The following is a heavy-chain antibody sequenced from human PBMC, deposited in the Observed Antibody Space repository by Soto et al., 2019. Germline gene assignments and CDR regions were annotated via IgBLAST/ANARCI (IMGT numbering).Heavy chain of an antibody. V-gene: IGHV1-69*01. CDR1: GGTFSSYA. Sequence: QVQLVQSGAEVKKPGSSVKVSCKASGGTFSSYAISWVRQAPGQGLEWMGGIIPIFGTANYAQKFQGRVTITADESTSTAYMELSSLRSEDTAVYYCARMGRYCSGGSCQEKVAFDIWGQGTMVTVSS. J-gene: IGHJ3*02. CDR2: IIPIFGTA. D-gene: IGHD2-15*01. CDR3: ARMGRYCSGGSCQEKVAFDI.